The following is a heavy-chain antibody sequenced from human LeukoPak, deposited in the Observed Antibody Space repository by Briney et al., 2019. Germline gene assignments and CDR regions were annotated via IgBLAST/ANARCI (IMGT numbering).Heavy chain of an antibody. V-gene: IGHV5-51*01. J-gene: IGHJ4*02. CDR1: GYSFTSYW. D-gene: IGHD6-19*01. Sequence: GESLKISCKGSGYSFTSYWIGWVRQVPGKGLEWMGIIYPGDSDTRYSPSFQGQVTISADKSISTAYLQWSSLKASDTAMYYCARQHYSSGWYTGYFDYWGQGTLVTVSS. CDR3: ARQHYSSGWYTGYFDY. CDR2: IYPGDSDT.